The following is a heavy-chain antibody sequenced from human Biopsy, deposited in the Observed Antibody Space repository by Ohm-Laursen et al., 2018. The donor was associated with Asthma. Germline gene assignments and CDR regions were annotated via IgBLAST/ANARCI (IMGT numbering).Heavy chain of an antibody. D-gene: IGHD7-27*01. CDR2: IIPIFGTA. CDR3: ARSSHINWGGYFDY. J-gene: IGHJ4*02. CDR1: GGTFSSYA. V-gene: IGHV1-69*13. Sequence: SVKVSCKASGGTFSSYAISWVRQAPGQGLEWMGGIIPIFGTANYTQKFQGRVTITADESTGTAYMELSSLRSEDTAVYYCARSSHINWGGYFDYWGQGTLVTVSS.